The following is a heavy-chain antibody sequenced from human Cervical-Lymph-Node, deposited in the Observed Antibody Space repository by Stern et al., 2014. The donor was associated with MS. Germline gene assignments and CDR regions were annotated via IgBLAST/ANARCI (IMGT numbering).Heavy chain of an antibody. V-gene: IGHV1-18*04. CDR3: AREGFDYVWGSYRYTLDY. D-gene: IGHD3-16*02. Sequence: QVQLVQSGAEVKKPGASVKVSCKASGYTFTSYGISWVRQAPGQGLEWMGWISAYNGNTNYAQKLQGRVTMTTDTSTSTAYMELRSLRSDDTAVYYCAREGFDYVWGSYRYTLDYWGQGTLVTVSS. CDR1: GYTFTSYG. CDR2: ISAYNGNT. J-gene: IGHJ4*02.